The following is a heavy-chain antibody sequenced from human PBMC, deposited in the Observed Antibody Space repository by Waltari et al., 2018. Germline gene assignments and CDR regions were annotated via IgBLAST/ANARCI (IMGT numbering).Heavy chain of an antibody. J-gene: IGHJ4*02. CDR1: GFSLSDRY. V-gene: IGHV3-72*01. D-gene: IGHD1-26*01. CDR2: TRDKAHFYTA. Sequence: EVLLVASGGGLVQPGGSLRLSCAASGFSLSDRYMDWVRQGPGKGLEWICRTRDKAHFYTAEYAASVRGRFTISTDESTNSQYLQMNSLKTEDTAVYYCVRDLVGAPYWGQGTLVTVPS. CDR3: VRDLVGAPY.